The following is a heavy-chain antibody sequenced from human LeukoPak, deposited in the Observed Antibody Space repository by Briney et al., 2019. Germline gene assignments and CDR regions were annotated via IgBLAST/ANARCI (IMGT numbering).Heavy chain of an antibody. CDR3: ARGSGDYPFDY. V-gene: IGHV1-2*04. CDR1: GYTFTGYY. Sequence: ASVKVSCKASGYTFTGYYMHWVRQAPGQGLEWMGWINPNSDGTNYAQKFQGWVTMTRDTSISTAYMELSRLRSDDTAVYYCARGSGDYPFDYWGQGTLVTVSS. D-gene: IGHD4-17*01. CDR2: INPNSDGT. J-gene: IGHJ4*02.